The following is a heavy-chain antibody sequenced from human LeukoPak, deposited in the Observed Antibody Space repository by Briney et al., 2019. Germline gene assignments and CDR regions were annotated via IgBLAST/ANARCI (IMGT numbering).Heavy chain of an antibody. CDR1: GGSISSDICY. Sequence: PSETLSLTCTVSGGSISSDICYWGWIRQPPGKGLEWIGHIYYSGSTTYNPSLKSRVTISVDTSKDQFSLKLSSVTAADTAVYYCARQSGYSDYWGQGTLVTVSS. CDR2: IYYSGST. CDR3: ARQSGYSDY. J-gene: IGHJ4*03. V-gene: IGHV4-61*05.